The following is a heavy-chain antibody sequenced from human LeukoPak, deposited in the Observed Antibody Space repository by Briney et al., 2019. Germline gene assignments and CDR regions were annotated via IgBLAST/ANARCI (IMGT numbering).Heavy chain of an antibody. CDR2: IVVGSGNT. CDR3: ARAASLYYDSSGYYSGGDY. J-gene: IGHJ4*02. V-gene: IGHV1-58*02. D-gene: IGHD3-22*01. CDR1: GFTFTSPA. Sequence: ASVKVSCKASGFTFTSPAMQWVRQARGQRLEWIGWIVVGSGNTNYAQKFQERVTITRDTSISTAYMELSRLRSDDTAVYYCARAASLYYDSSGYYSGGDYWGQGTLVTVSS.